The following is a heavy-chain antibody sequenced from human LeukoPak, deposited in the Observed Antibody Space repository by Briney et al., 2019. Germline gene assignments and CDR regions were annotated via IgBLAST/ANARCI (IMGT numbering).Heavy chain of an antibody. J-gene: IGHJ4*02. CDR2: ITDDGRTK. D-gene: IGHD3-10*01. CDR3: ARAFYSGSDPLDY. CDR1: GFNFNKYA. V-gene: IGHV3-30*04. Sequence: PGGSLRLSCAASGFNFNKYAIHWVRQAPGRGLEWVAVITDDGRTKYYADSVKGRFIVSRDNSKSTLFLQMNSLRGDDTAMYYCARAFYSGSDPLDYWGQGTLVTVSS.